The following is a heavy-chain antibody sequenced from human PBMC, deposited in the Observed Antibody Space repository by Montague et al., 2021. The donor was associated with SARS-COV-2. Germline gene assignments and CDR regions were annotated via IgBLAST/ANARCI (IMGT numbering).Heavy chain of an antibody. V-gene: IGHV4-39*01. CDR3: ARHPHQQISIFGGVWEGNWFDP. CDR1: GGSISSSSYY. J-gene: IGHJ5*02. CDR2: IYYSGST. D-gene: IGHD3-3*01. Sequence: SETLSLTCTVSGGSISSSSYYWGWIRQPPGKGLEWIGSIYYSGSTYYNPSLKSRVTISVDTSKNQFSLKLSSVTAADTAVYYCARHPHQQISIFGGVWEGNWFDPWGQGTLVTVSS.